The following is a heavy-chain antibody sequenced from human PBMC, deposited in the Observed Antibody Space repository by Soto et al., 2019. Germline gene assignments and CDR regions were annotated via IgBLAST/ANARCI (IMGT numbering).Heavy chain of an antibody. D-gene: IGHD6-13*01. CDR3: AKGQQLVRNYFDY. Sequence: GGSLRLSCAASGFTFSSFAMSWVRQAPGKGLEWVSAISGSGGSTYYADSVKGRFTISRDNSKNTLYLQMNSLRAEDTAVYYCAKGQQLVRNYFDYWGQGTLVTVSS. J-gene: IGHJ4*02. CDR2: ISGSGGST. CDR1: GFTFSSFA. V-gene: IGHV3-23*01.